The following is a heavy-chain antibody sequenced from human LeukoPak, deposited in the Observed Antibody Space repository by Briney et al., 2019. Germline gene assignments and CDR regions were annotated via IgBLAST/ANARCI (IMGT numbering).Heavy chain of an antibody. Sequence: SQTLSLTCTVSGGSISRGSYYWSWIRQPAGKGLEWIGRIYTSGSTNYNPSLKSRVTISVDTSKNQFSLKLSSVTAADTAVYYCAREPGIAVAGLDYWGQGTLVTVSS. D-gene: IGHD6-19*01. V-gene: IGHV4-61*02. CDR3: AREPGIAVAGLDY. J-gene: IGHJ4*02. CDR2: IYTSGST. CDR1: GGSISRGSYY.